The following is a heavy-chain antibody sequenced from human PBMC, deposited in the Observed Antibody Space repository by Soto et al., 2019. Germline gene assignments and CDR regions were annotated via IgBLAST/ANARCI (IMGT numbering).Heavy chain of an antibody. V-gene: IGHV4-30-4*08. Sequence: QVQLQQSGPGLVKPSQTLSLTCNVSGGSIGSDYYHWTWVRQSPERGLEWIGYIHHSGSILYNPSLKSRVTISVDTSKNQFSLHLSSVTAADTAVYFCAREDDGGDSLDVWGQGTTVTVSS. CDR3: AREDDGGDSLDV. CDR1: GGSIGSDYYH. J-gene: IGHJ6*02. CDR2: IHHSGSI. D-gene: IGHD2-21*02.